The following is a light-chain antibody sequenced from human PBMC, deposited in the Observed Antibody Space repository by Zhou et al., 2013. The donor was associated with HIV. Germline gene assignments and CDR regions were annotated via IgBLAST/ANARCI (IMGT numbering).Light chain of an antibody. CDR2: VAS. J-gene: IGKJ4*01. V-gene: IGKV1-39*01. Sequence: DIQMTQSPSSLSAFVGGRVTITCRASQNIANNLIWYQQEPGKAPKLLIYVASSLQSGVPSRFSGSGSGTDFTLTISSLQPEDFATYYCQQSYSIPLTFGGGTKVDIK. CDR1: QNIANN. CDR3: QQSYSIPLT.